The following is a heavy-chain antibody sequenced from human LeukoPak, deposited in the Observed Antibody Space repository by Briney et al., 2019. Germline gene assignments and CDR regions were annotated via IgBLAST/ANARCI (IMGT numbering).Heavy chain of an antibody. CDR3: ARDQEDTAPDY. Sequence: PGGSLRLSCAASGFTFSSYAMHWVRQAPGKGLEWVAVISYDGSNKYYADSVKGRFTISRDNSKNTLYLQMNSLRAEDTAVYYCARDQEDTAPDYWGQGTLVTVSS. V-gene: IGHV3-30-3*01. CDR1: GFTFSSYA. D-gene: IGHD5-18*01. J-gene: IGHJ4*02. CDR2: ISYDGSNK.